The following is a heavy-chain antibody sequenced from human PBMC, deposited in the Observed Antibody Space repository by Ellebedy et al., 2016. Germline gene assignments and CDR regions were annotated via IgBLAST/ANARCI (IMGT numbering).Heavy chain of an antibody. V-gene: IGHV1-24*01. CDR1: GYTLTELS. J-gene: IGHJ6*02. Sequence: ASVKVSCXVSGYTLTELSMHWVRQAPGKGLEWMGGFDPEDGETIYAQKFQGRVTITEDTSTDTAYMELSSLRSEDTAVYYCATDRIRFYGSGSYYNPQNYYYYGMDVWGQGTTVTVSS. CDR2: FDPEDGET. D-gene: IGHD3-10*01. CDR3: ATDRIRFYGSGSYYNPQNYYYYGMDV.